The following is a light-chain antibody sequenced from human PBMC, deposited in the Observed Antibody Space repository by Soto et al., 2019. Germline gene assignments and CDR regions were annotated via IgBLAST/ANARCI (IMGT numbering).Light chain of an antibody. CDR2: DAS. V-gene: IGKV3-20*01. CDR1: QSLTNNY. CDR3: QQYYSIPIT. J-gene: IGKJ5*01. Sequence: EIVLTQSPGTLSLSPGERATLSCRASQSLTNNYLAWYQQKPGQAPRLLIYDASSRATGIPDRFSGGGSGTDFTLTISSLQAEDVAVYYCQQYYSIPITFGQGTRLEIK.